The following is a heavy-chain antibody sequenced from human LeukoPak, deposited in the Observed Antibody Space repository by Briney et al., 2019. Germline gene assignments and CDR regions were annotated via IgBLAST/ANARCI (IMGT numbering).Heavy chain of an antibody. CDR2: ISGSDGST. D-gene: IGHD3-22*01. CDR1: GFTFSSYA. J-gene: IGHJ5*02. Sequence: GGSLTLSCAASGFTFSSYAMSGVRQAPGKELEWVSAISGSDGSTYYADSVKGRFTISRDNSKNTLYLQMNSLRAEDTAVYYCAKEITMIVVVIHRLLNRFDPWGQGTLVTVSS. CDR3: AKEITMIVVVIHRLLNRFDP. V-gene: IGHV3-23*01.